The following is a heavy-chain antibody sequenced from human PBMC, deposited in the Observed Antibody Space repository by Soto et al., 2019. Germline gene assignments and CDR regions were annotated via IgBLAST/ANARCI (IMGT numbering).Heavy chain of an antibody. Sequence: ASVKVSCKASGYTFTSYYMHWVRQAPGQGLEWMGIINPSGGSTSYAQKFQGRVTMTRDTSTSTVYMELSSLRSEDTAVYYCARAGEVPPGSYWFDHWGQGTLVTVSS. J-gene: IGHJ5*02. CDR2: INPSGGST. V-gene: IGHV1-46*01. D-gene: IGHD2-2*01. CDR3: ARAGEVPPGSYWFDH. CDR1: GYTFTSYY.